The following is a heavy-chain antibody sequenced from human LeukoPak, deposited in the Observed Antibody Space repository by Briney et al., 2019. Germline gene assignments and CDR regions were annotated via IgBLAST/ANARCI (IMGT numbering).Heavy chain of an antibody. V-gene: IGHV3-48*01. Sequence: GGSLRLSCVTSGFTFSSYSMNWVRQAPGKGLEWISYITSSSGSLSYADSVKGRFIISRDNAKNSLYLQMNSLRAEDTAIYYCVRDVHYVFDYWGPGTLVTVSS. CDR3: VRDVHYVFDY. J-gene: IGHJ4*02. CDR1: GFTFSSYS. D-gene: IGHD4-17*01. CDR2: ITSSSGSL.